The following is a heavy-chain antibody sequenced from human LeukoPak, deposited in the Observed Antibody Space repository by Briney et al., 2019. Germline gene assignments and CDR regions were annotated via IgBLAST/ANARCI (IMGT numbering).Heavy chain of an antibody. CDR2: IKKEGSEK. J-gene: IGHJ6*03. V-gene: IGHV3-7*01. CDR1: GFTFSSYW. D-gene: IGHD5-18*01. CDR3: AREWIQLWYVNYYYYYYMDV. Sequence: GGSLRLSCAASGFTFSSYWMSWVRQAPGKGLEWVSNIKKEGSEKYYVDSVKGRFTISRDNAKNSLYLQMNSLRAEDTAVYYCAREWIQLWYVNYYYYYYMDVWGKGTTVTISS.